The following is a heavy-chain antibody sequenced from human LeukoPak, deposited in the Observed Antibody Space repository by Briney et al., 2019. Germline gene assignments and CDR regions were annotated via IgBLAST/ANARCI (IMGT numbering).Heavy chain of an antibody. CDR1: GFPFNAYW. J-gene: IGHJ4*02. Sequence: GGSLRLSCAASGFPFNAYWMTWVRQAPGKGLEWVANIRQDGDTKYYVDSVKGRFTISRDNAMNSLYLQMNSLRAEDTAVYYCAKGALVVPDYWGQGTLVTVSS. CDR3: AKGALVVPDY. V-gene: IGHV3-7*03. CDR2: IRQDGDTK. D-gene: IGHD2-2*01.